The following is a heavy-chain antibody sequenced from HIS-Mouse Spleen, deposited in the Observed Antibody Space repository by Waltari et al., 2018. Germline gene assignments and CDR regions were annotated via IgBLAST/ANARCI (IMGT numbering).Heavy chain of an antibody. CDR2: INHSGST. CDR3: AREIPYSSSWYDWYFDL. J-gene: IGHJ2*01. V-gene: IGHV4-34*01. CDR1: GGSFSGYY. Sequence: QVQLQQWGAGLLKPSATLSLTCAVYGGSFSGYYWSWIRQPPGKGLEWIGEINHSGSTNYNPSLKSRVTISVDTSKNQFSLKLSSVTAADTAVYYCAREIPYSSSWYDWYFDLWGRGTLVTVSS. D-gene: IGHD6-13*01.